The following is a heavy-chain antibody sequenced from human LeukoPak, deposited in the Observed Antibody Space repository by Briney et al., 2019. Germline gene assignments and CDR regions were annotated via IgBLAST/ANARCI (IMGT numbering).Heavy chain of an antibody. CDR2: ISSYSSYI. D-gene: IGHD4-17*01. CDR3: ARDRSNGDYAFDY. V-gene: IGHV3-21*01. J-gene: IGHJ4*02. Sequence: PGGSLRLSCAAPEFTFSSYDMNWVRQAPGKGLEWVSSISSYSSYIYYADSVKGRFTISRDNAKNSLYLQMNSLRAEDTAVYYCARDRSNGDYAFDYWGQGALVTVSS. CDR1: EFTFSSYD.